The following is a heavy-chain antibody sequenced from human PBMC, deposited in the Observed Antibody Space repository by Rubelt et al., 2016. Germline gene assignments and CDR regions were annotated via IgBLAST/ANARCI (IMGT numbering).Heavy chain of an antibody. CDR2: INHSGST. CDR3: ARGRRGSSSWLGRDYYGMDV. J-gene: IGHJ6*02. D-gene: IGHD6-13*01. V-gene: IGHV4-34*01. CDR1: GGSFSGYY. Sequence: QVQLQQWGAGLLKPSETLSLTCAVYGGSFSGYYWSWIRQPPGKGLEWIGEINHSGSTNYNPSLKSRVTISVDTSKNQFLLKLISVTAADTAVYYCARGRRGSSSWLGRDYYGMDVWGQGTTVTVSS.